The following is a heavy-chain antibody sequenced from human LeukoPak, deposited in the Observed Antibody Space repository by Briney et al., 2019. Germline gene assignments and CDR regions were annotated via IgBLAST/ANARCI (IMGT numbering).Heavy chain of an antibody. CDR1: GFIIRTYR. D-gene: IGHD1-1*01. CDR3: ARNRGTSD. Sequence: NPGGSLRLSCAASGFIIRTYRMTWVRQAPGKGLEWVANIGEDESETNYVDSVKGRFTISRDNAKNSLYLQMNSLRAEDTAVYYCARNRGTSDWGQGTRVTVSS. V-gene: IGHV3-7*01. CDR2: IGEDESET. J-gene: IGHJ4*02.